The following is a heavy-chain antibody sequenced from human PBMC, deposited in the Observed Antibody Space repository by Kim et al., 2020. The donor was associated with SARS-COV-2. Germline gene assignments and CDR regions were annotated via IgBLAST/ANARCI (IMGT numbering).Heavy chain of an antibody. CDR1: GFTFSSYA. CDR3: AKDQGPSGLDD. CDR2: IYSGGSST. V-gene: IGHV3-23*03. Sequence: GGSLRLSCAASGFTFSSYAMSWVRQAPGKGLEWVSVIYSGGSSTYYADSVKGRFTISRDNSKNTLYLQMNSLRAEDTAVYYCAKDQGPSGLDDCGQGTLVTVSS. J-gene: IGHJ4*02. D-gene: IGHD3-10*01.